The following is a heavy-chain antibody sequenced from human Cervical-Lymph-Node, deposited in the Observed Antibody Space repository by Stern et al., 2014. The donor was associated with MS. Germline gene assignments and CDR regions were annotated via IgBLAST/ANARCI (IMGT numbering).Heavy chain of an antibody. J-gene: IGHJ4*02. CDR2: VDYSVPT. Sequence: QLQLQESGPGLVKPSETLSLTCAVSGDSISSYTHYWAWIRQPPGKGLEWIGSVDYSVPTSYNPSLKSPVTLSVDPSKNHFSRGLNSVTAADTAVYYCAKHACTGAACPFDLWGQGTLVTVSS. D-gene: IGHD2-8*02. CDR3: AKHACTGAACPFDL. V-gene: IGHV4-39*01. CDR1: GDSISSYTHY.